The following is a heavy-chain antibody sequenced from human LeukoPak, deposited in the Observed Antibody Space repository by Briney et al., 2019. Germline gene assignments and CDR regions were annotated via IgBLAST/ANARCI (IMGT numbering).Heavy chain of an antibody. CDR3: ARDWTMVTPGVLGY. CDR1: GYTFTSYD. D-gene: IGHD4-23*01. J-gene: IGHJ4*02. CDR2: MNPNSGNT. V-gene: IGHV1-8*01. Sequence: ASVKVSCKASGYTFTSYDINWVRQATGQGLEWMGWMNPNSGNTGYAQKFQGRVTMTRNTSISTAYMELSSLRSKDTAVYYCARDWTMVTPGVLGYWGQGTLVTVSS.